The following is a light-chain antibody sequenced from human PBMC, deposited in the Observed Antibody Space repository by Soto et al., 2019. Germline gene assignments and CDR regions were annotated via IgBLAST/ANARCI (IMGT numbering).Light chain of an antibody. CDR2: EVS. CDR3: SSYTSSSTLGV. CDR1: SSDVGTYNL. V-gene: IGLV2-14*02. J-gene: IGLJ1*01. Sequence: QSVLTQPASVSGSPGQSITISCTGTSSDVGTYNLVSWHQQHPGKAPKLMIYEVSKRPSGVSTRFSGSKSGNTASLTISGLQAEDEADYYCSSYTSSSTLGVFGTGTKVTVL.